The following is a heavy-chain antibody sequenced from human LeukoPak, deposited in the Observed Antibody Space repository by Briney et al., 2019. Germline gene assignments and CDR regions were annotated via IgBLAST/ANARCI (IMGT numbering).Heavy chain of an antibody. CDR3: AKDITRYGGNAVDY. D-gene: IGHD4-23*01. CDR1: GFTFSSYG. V-gene: IGHV3-30*18. CDR2: ISYDGSNK. Sequence: GGSLRLSCAASGFTFSSYGIHWVRQAAGEGLEWVGVISYDGSNKYRAVSMKGRFTISRDNSKNTLYLQMNSLRAEDTAVYYCAKDITRYGGNAVDYWGQGTLVTVSS. J-gene: IGHJ4*02.